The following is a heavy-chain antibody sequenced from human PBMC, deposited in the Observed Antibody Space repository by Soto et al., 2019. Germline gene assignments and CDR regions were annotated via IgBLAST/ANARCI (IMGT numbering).Heavy chain of an antibody. D-gene: IGHD3-22*01. CDR1: GYTFTIYS. CDR2: INAGNGNT. V-gene: IGHV1-3*01. Sequence: ASVKVSCKASGYTFTIYSMHWVRQAPGQRLEWMGWINAGNGNTKYSQKFQGRVTITRDTSASTAYMELSSLRSEDTAVYYCATASYDSSGPHALNWFDPWGQGTLVTVSS. J-gene: IGHJ5*02. CDR3: ATASYDSSGPHALNWFDP.